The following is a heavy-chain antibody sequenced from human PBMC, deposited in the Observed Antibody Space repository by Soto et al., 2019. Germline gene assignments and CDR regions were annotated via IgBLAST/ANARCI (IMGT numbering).Heavy chain of an antibody. Sequence: PGGSLRLSCAASGFTFSTYAMTWVRQAPGKGLEWVSSLSGTGGDTYYANSVKGRFTISRDNSKNTVSLQMNSLTAEDTATYYCAKRSGSGYWSAFDIWGQGTMVTVSS. J-gene: IGHJ3*02. V-gene: IGHV3-23*01. CDR1: GFTFSTYA. CDR3: AKRSGSGYWSAFDI. CDR2: LSGTGGDT. D-gene: IGHD3-22*01.